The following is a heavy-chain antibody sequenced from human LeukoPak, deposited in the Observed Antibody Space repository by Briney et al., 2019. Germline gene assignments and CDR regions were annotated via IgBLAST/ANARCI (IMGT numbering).Heavy chain of an antibody. CDR1: GGTFSSYA. CDR2: IIPIFGTA. CDR3: ARAAYYDYVWGSYPIGRFDH. J-gene: IGHJ4*02. V-gene: IGHV1-69*13. Sequence: SVKVSCKASGGTFSSYAISWVRQAPGQGLEWMGGIIPIFGTANYAQKFQGRVTITADESTSTAYMELSSLRSEDTAVYYCARAAYYDYVWGSYPIGRFDHWGQGTLVTVSS. D-gene: IGHD3-16*01.